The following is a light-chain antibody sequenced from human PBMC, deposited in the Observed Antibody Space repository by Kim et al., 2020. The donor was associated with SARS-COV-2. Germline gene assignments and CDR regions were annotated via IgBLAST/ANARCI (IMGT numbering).Light chain of an antibody. Sequence: ASVGDRVTITCRASQTIDTSLAWYQQKPGQAPNLLIYRASTLESGVPSRFSGSGSGTEFTLTISSLQPDDLASYYCQQYFQYPVTFGQGTRLEIK. CDR1: QTIDTS. CDR3: QQYFQYPVT. J-gene: IGKJ5*01. CDR2: RAS. V-gene: IGKV1-5*03.